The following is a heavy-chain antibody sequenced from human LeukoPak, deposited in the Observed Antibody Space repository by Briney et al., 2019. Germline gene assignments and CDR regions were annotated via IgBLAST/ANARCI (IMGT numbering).Heavy chain of an antibody. CDR1: GFTFSSYS. CDR3: ARGALELLDSYHYGMDV. J-gene: IGHJ6*02. Sequence: GGSLRLSCAASGFTFSSYSMNWVRQAPGKELEWVSYISSSSSTIYYAGSVKGRFTISRDNAKNSLYLQMNSLRAEDTAVYYCARGALELLDSYHYGMDVWGQGTTVTVSS. D-gene: IGHD3-10*01. V-gene: IGHV3-48*04. CDR2: ISSSSSTI.